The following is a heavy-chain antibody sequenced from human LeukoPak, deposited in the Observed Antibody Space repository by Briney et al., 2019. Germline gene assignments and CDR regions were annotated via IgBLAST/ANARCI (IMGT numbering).Heavy chain of an antibody. CDR1: GYTFTGYY. CDR2: ISPKSGGT. Sequence: GASVKVSCKASGYTFTGYYMHLVRQARGQGLEWMGWISPKSGGTNYAQKFQGRVTMTRDTSISTAYMELSRLRYDDAAVYYCARVNVYRHYTEEGIAAAGTVSFDYWGQGTLVTVSS. CDR3: ARVNVYRHYTEEGIAAAGTVSFDY. J-gene: IGHJ4*02. D-gene: IGHD6-13*01. V-gene: IGHV1-2*02.